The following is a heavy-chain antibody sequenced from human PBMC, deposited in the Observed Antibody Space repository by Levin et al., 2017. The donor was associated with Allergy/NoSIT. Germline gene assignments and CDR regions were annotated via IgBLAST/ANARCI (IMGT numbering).Heavy chain of an antibody. D-gene: IGHD3-16*01. J-gene: IGHJ4*02. CDR2: IYYSGST. CDR3: ARGDPSLDY. V-gene: IGHV4-31*03. Sequence: RSQTLSLTCTVSGGSISSGGYYWNWIRQHPGKGLEWIGHIYYSGSTYYNPSLKSRVTISLDTSKNQFSLKLRSVTAADTAVYYCARGDPSLDYWGQGTLVTVSS. CDR1: GGSISSGGYY.